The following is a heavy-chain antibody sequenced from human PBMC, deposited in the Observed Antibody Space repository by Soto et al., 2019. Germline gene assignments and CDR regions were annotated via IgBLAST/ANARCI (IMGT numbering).Heavy chain of an antibody. CDR2: IIPIFGTA. Sequence: SVKVSCKASGGTFSSYAISWVRQAPGQGLEWMGGIIPIFGTANYAQKFQGRVTITADESTSTAYMELSSLRSEDTAVYYCARFRVKGIAAAGSWFDPWGQGTLVTVSS. CDR1: GGTFSSYA. CDR3: ARFRVKGIAAAGSWFDP. J-gene: IGHJ5*02. D-gene: IGHD6-13*01. V-gene: IGHV1-69*13.